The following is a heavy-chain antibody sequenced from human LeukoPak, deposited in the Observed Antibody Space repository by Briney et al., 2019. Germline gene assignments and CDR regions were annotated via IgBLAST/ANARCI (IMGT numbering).Heavy chain of an antibody. CDR2: ISGSGGST. D-gene: IGHD3-3*01. J-gene: IGHJ4*02. Sequence: PGGSLRLSCAASGFTFSSYAMSWVRQAPGKGLEWVSAISGSGGSTYYADPVKGRFTISRDNSKNTLYLQMNSLRAEDTAVYYCANRFWIRGDFVDYWGQGTLVTVSS. V-gene: IGHV3-23*01. CDR1: GFTFSSYA. CDR3: ANRFWIRGDFVDY.